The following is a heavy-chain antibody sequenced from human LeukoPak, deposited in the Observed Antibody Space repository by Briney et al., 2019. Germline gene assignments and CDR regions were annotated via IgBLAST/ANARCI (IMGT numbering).Heavy chain of an antibody. J-gene: IGHJ4*02. Sequence: PGRSLRLSCAASGFTFSSYGMHWVRQAPGKGLEWVAVISYDGSNKYYADSVKGRFTISRDNSKNTLYLQMNSLRAEDTAVYYCAKFHAVKGGYDSSGYRRYYFDYWGQGTLVTVSS. D-gene: IGHD3-22*01. CDR1: GFTFSSYG. V-gene: IGHV3-30*18. CDR3: AKFHAVKGGYDSSGYRRYYFDY. CDR2: ISYDGSNK.